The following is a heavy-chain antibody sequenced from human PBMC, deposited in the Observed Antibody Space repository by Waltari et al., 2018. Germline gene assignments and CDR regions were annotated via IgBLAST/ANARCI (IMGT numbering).Heavy chain of an antibody. CDR1: PDSVSTPGSC. CDR2: LFSTGTS. D-gene: IGHD2-15*01. CDR3: ARQIGSRRGGWYFDF. J-gene: IGHJ2*01. Sequence: QPQLQESGPGLLRPSETLSVTCTVSPDSVSTPGSCWGWIRQPPGRGLEWVGSLFSTGTSFINPSLKSQVTMSMDTSKNAFSLKVLSVTATDTAVYYCARQIGSRRGGWYFDFWGRGTLVTVSS. V-gene: IGHV4-39*01.